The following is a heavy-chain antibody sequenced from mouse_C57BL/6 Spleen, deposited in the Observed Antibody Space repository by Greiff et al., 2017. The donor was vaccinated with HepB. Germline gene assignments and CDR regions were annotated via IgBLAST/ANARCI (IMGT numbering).Heavy chain of an antibody. CDR1: GYTFTSYW. CDR2: INPSSGYT. CDR3: ARDVNYFDY. Sequence: QVHVKQSGAELAKPGASVKLSCKASGYTFTSYWMHWVKQRPGQGLEWIGYINPSSGYTKYNQKFKDKATWTADKSSSTAYMQLSSLTYEDSAVYYCARDVNYFDYWGQGTTLTVSS. V-gene: IGHV1-7*01. J-gene: IGHJ2*01.